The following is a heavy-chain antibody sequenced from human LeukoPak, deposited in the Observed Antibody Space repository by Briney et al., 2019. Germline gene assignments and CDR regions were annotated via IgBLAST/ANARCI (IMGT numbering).Heavy chain of an antibody. V-gene: IGHV1-18*01. J-gene: IGHJ6*02. CDR1: GYTFTSYG. D-gene: IGHD1-1*01. CDR2: ISAYNGNT. Sequence: GASVKVSCKASGYTFTSYGISWVRQAPGQGLEWMGWISAYNGNTNYAQKLQGRVTMSRDTSTSTVHMELSSLRSEDTAVYYCARETYNNYSGMDVWGQGTTVTVSS. CDR3: ARETYNNYSGMDV.